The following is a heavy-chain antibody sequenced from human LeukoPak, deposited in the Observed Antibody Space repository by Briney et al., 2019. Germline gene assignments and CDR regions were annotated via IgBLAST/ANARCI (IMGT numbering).Heavy chain of an antibody. CDR3: ARRGGSGRAFDY. CDR1: GGSFSGYY. D-gene: IGHD1-26*01. V-gene: IGHV4-34*01. J-gene: IGHJ4*02. Sequence: KPSETLSLTCAVYGGSFSGYYWSWIRQPPGKGLEWIGSIYYTGSTYDNPSLKSRVTISVDTSKNQFSLKLSSVTAADTAVYYCARRGGSGRAFDYWGQGTLVTVSS. CDR2: IYYTGST.